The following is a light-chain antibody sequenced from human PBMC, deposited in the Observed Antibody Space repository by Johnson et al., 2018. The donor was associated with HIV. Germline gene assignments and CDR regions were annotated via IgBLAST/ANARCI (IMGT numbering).Light chain of an antibody. J-gene: IGLJ1*01. CDR2: DNN. CDR1: SSNIGNNY. CDR3: GTWDSSLSRYL. V-gene: IGLV1-51*01. Sequence: QSVLTQPPSVSAAPGQKVTISCSGSSSNIGNNYVSWYQQLPGTAPKLLIYDNNKRPSGIPDRFSGSKSGTSATLGITGLQTGDEADFYCGTWDSSLSRYLCGTGTKVTVL.